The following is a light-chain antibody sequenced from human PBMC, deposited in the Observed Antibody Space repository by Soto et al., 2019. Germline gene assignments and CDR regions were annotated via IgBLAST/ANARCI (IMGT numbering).Light chain of an antibody. Sequence: QSVLTQPRSVSGSPGQSVTISCTGTSSDIGGYNYVSWYQQHPDKAPKLMIYDVSKRPSGVPDRFSGSKSGNTASLTISGLQDEDEADYYCQSYDSRLSGYVFGTGTKVTVL. J-gene: IGLJ1*01. V-gene: IGLV2-11*01. CDR3: QSYDSRLSGYV. CDR1: SSDIGGYNY. CDR2: DVS.